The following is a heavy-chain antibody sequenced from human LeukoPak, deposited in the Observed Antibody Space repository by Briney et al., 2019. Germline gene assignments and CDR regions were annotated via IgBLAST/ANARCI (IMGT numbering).Heavy chain of an antibody. CDR3: ARGGGYCSSTSCGTDY. J-gene: IGHJ4*02. CDR2: INPNSGGT. V-gene: IGHV1-2*02. CDR1: GYTFTGYY. Sequence: ASVKVSCKASGYTFTGYYMHWVRQAPGQGLEWIGWINPNSGGTNYAQKFQGRVTMTRDTSISTAYMALSRLRSDDTAVYYCARGGGYCSSTSCGTDYWGQGTRATVSS. D-gene: IGHD2-2*01.